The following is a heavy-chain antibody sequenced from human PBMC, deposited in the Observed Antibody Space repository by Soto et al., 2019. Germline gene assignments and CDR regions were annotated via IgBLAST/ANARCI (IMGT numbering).Heavy chain of an antibody. Sequence: GGSLRLSCAASGFTFSSYGMLWVRQAPGKGLESVSVISGSGENTYYTDSVKGRFTISRDNSKDTLYLQMNSLRAEDTAVYYCAKAVSWNYVVDYWGQGTLVTVSS. J-gene: IGHJ4*02. V-gene: IGHV3-23*01. CDR1: GFTFSSYG. D-gene: IGHD1-7*01. CDR2: ISGSGENT. CDR3: AKAVSWNYVVDY.